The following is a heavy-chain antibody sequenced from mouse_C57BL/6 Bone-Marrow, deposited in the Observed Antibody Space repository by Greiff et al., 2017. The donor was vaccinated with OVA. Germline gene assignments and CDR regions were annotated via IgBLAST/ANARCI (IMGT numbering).Heavy chain of an antibody. CDR3: ERMNGRWAY. Sequence: QVQLQQPGAELVRPGTSVKLSCKASGYTFTSYWMHWVKQRPGQGLEWIGVIDPSDSYTNYNQKFKGKATLTVDTSSSTAYMQLSSLTSEDSAVYSCERMNGRWAYWGQGTLVTVSA. D-gene: IGHD1-1*01. J-gene: IGHJ3*01. CDR2: IDPSDSYT. CDR1: GYTFTSYW. V-gene: IGHV1-59*01.